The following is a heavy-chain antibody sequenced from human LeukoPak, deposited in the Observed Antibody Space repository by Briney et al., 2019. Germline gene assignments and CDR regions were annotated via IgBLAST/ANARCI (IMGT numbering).Heavy chain of an antibody. CDR2: ISTSGDSI. CDR1: GFTFSSQN. D-gene: IGHD6-19*01. CDR3: VKNGWLDY. Sequence: GWSLRLSCPASGFTFSSQNMNWARQAPGRGLEWLAYISTSGDSIKYADSVEGGFTISRDNAENSLYLLMNSLRFEDTAVYYCVKNGWLDYWGQGILVTVSS. J-gene: IGHJ4*02. V-gene: IGHV3-21*06.